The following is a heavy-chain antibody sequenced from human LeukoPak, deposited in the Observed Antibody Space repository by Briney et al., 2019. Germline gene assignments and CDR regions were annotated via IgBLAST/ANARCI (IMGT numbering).Heavy chain of an antibody. CDR2: IYHSGGT. CDR3: ARVPRGQLCDY. J-gene: IGHJ4*02. Sequence: SETLSLTRAVSHYSVSSAYYWGWIRQPPGKGLEWIGSIYHSGGTYYNPSLKSRATISIDTSKNQFSLNLRSVTAADTAVYYCARVPRGQLCDYWGQGTLVTVSS. V-gene: IGHV4-38-2*01. D-gene: IGHD2-2*01. CDR1: HYSVSSAYY.